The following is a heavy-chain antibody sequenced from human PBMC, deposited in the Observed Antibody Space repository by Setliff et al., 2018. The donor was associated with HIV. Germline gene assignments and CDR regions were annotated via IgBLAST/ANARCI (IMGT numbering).Heavy chain of an antibody. CDR2: IYYSGDA. V-gene: IGHV4-31*03. J-gene: IGHJ6*03. CDR3: ARSPWYSSSSGDFYYMDV. CDR1: GGSISSGGYY. D-gene: IGHD6-6*01. Sequence: TSETLSLTCTVSGGSISSGGYYWSWIRQHPGKGLEWIGHIYYSGDAYYNPSLKSRLIISVDTSNNQFSLKLSSVTAADTAVYFCARSPWYSSSSGDFYYMDVWGKGATVTVSS.